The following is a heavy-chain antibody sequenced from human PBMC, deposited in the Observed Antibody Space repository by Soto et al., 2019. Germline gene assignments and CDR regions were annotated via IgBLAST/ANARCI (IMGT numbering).Heavy chain of an antibody. CDR2: IIPIFGTA. J-gene: IGHJ5*02. V-gene: IGHV1-69*13. CDR3: ARDSGRWLQLQNNWFDP. D-gene: IGHD5-12*01. Sequence: SVKVSCKASGGTFSSYAISWVRQAPGQGLEWMGGIIPIFGTANYAQKFQGRVTITADESTSTAYMELSSLRSEDTAVYYCARDSGRWLQLQNNWFDPWGQGTLVTVSS. CDR1: GGTFSSYA.